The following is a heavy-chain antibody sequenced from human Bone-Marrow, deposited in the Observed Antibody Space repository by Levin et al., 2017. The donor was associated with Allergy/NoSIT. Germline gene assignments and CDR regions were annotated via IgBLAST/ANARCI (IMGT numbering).Heavy chain of an antibody. CDR2: IKQDGSEK. CDR1: GFSFSSYW. Sequence: GESLKISCAASGFSFSSYWMSWVRQAPGKGLEWVANIKQDGSEKNYVDSVKGRFTISRDNAKNSLYLQMNSLRAEDTAVYYCARVAWIQLWFLDSWGQGTLVTVSS. D-gene: IGHD5-18*01. V-gene: IGHV3-7*04. CDR3: ARVAWIQLWFLDS. J-gene: IGHJ4*02.